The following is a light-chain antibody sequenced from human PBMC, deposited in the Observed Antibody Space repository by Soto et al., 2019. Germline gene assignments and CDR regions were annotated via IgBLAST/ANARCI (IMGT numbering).Light chain of an antibody. CDR3: QQSYSTPLGT. Sequence: EIVLTQSPATLSSSPGERATLSCRASQTVNSRLAWYQHKPGQAPRLLIYHTSNRATGIPARFSGSGSGTDFTLTISSLQPEDFATYYCQQSYSTPLGTFGQGTKVDIK. J-gene: IGKJ1*01. CDR1: QTVNSR. V-gene: IGKV3-11*01. CDR2: HTS.